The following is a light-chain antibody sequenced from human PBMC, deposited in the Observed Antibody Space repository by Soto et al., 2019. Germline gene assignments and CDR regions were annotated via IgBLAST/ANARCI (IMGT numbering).Light chain of an antibody. CDR2: GAA. V-gene: IGKV3-20*01. CDR1: PGVSNNY. CDR3: QQYNTWPPLIT. Sequence: EIVLPQSPGTLSLSPGERATLCCSARPGVSNNYLAWYQQKPGQAPRLLIYGAANRATGIPDRFSGSGSGTDFTLTISRLEPEDFAVYYCQQYNTWPPLITFGQGTRLEI. J-gene: IGKJ5*01.